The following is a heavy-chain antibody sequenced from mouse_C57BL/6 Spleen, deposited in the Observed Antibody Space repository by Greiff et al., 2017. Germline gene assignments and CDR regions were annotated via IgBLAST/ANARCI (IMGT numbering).Heavy chain of an antibody. Sequence: QVQLQQPGAELVRPGASVKMSCKASGYTFTSYWITWVKQRPRQGLEWIGDIDPGSGSTNYNEKFKNKATLTVDKSSSTAYMQLSSLTSEDSAVYYCAQHPGTYSLDYWGPGTSVTVSS. V-gene: IGHV1-55*01. CDR3: AQHPGTYSLDY. CDR1: GYTFTSYW. J-gene: IGHJ4*01. D-gene: IGHD4-1*01. CDR2: IDPGSGST.